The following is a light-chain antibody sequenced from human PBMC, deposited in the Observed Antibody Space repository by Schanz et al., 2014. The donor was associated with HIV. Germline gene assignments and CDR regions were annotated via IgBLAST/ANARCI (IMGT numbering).Light chain of an antibody. CDR1: QSVSTW. CDR2: AAS. CDR3: QQSYSTLALT. Sequence: DIQMTQSPSTLSASVGDRISITCRASQSVSTWLAWYQQKPGKAPKLLIYAASSLQSGVPSRFSGSGSGTDFTLTISSLQPEDFATYYCQQSYSTLALTFGGGTKVEIK. J-gene: IGKJ4*01. V-gene: IGKV1-39*01.